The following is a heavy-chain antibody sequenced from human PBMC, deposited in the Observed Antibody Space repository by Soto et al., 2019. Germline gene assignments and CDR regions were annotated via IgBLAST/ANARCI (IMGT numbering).Heavy chain of an antibody. CDR3: AKARWIQYYFDY. D-gene: IGHD5-18*01. CDR1: GYIFTNYY. Sequence: ASVKVSCKASGYIFTNYYIHWVRQAPGQGLEWMGLIYPSGSSTSYTQKFQGRVTMARDTSTSTVHMELSSLRAEDTAVYYCAKARWIQYYFDYWGQGTLVTVSS. V-gene: IGHV1-46*01. CDR2: IYPSGSST. J-gene: IGHJ4*02.